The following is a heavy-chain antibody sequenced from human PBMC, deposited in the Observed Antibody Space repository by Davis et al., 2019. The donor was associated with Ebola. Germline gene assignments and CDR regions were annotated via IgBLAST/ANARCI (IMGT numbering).Heavy chain of an antibody. CDR3: ARDLPSSWYAFDI. Sequence: MPSETLSLTCAVSGGSISSSNWWSWVRQPPGKGLEWIGEIYHSGSTNYNPSLKSRVTISVDKSKNQFSLKLSSVTAADTAVYYCARDLPSSWYAFDIWGQGTMVTVSS. CDR1: GGSISSSNW. V-gene: IGHV4-4*02. CDR2: IYHSGST. J-gene: IGHJ3*02. D-gene: IGHD6-13*01.